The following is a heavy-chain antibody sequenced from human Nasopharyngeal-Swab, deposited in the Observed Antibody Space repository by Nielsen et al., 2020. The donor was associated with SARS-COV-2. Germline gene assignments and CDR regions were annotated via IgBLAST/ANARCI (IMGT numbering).Heavy chain of an antibody. J-gene: IGHJ6*03. CDR1: GFTFSSYS. V-gene: IGHV3-21*01. CDR3: ASDYCSSTSCYFGADYYYMDV. CDR2: ISSSSSYI. Sequence: GESLKISCAASGFTFSSYSMNWVRQAPGKGLDWVPSISSSSSYIYYADSVKGRFTISRDNAKNSLYLQMNSLRAEDTAVYYCASDYCSSTSCYFGADYYYMDVWGKGTTVTVSS. D-gene: IGHD2-2*01.